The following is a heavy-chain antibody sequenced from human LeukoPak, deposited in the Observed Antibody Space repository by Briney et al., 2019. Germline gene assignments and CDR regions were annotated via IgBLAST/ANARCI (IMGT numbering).Heavy chain of an antibody. V-gene: IGHV4-39*01. J-gene: IGHJ4*02. CDR2: IYHNGAT. Sequence: KPSETLSLTCTVSGGSISSSSYYWGWIRQPPGKGLEWIGTIYHNGATYYNPSLRSRVTISVDTSKNQFSLKLSSVTAADTAVYYCAREDRVGATTGSDYWGQGTLVTVSS. CDR1: GGSISSSSYY. D-gene: IGHD1-26*01. CDR3: AREDRVGATTGSDY.